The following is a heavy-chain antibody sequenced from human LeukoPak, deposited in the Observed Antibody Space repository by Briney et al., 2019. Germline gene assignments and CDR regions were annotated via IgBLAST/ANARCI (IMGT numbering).Heavy chain of an antibody. D-gene: IGHD3-22*01. Sequence: GGSLRLSCAASGFTFSSYEMNWVRQAPGKGLEWLSYISSSGSTIYYADSVKGRFTISRDNAKNSLYLQMNSLRAEDTAVYYCARTPLSPYDSSGYGDYWGQGTLVTVSS. CDR3: ARTPLSPYDSSGYGDY. V-gene: IGHV3-48*03. CDR2: ISSSGSTI. CDR1: GFTFSSYE. J-gene: IGHJ4*02.